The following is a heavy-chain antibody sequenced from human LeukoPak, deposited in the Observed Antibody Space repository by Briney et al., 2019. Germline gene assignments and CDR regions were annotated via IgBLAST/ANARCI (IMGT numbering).Heavy chain of an antibody. CDR3: ARSLYYFGSDSFDI. CDR2: ISSSGST. V-gene: IGHV4-61*02. Sequence: PSETLSLTCTVSGDSISSGDYYWSWIRQPAGKGLEWIGRISSSGSTNYNPSLKSRVTISVETSKNQFSLKLKSVTAADTAVYYCARSLYYFGSDSFDISGQGTMVTVSS. D-gene: IGHD3-10*01. CDR1: GDSISSGDYY. J-gene: IGHJ3*02.